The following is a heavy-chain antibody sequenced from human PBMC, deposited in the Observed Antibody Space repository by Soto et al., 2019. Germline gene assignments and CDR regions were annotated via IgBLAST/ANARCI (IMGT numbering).Heavy chain of an antibody. J-gene: IGHJ4*02. V-gene: IGHV4-59*01. D-gene: IGHD3-22*01. Sequence: PSETLSLTCTVSGGPISSYYWSWIRQPPGKGLEWIGYIYYSGSTNYNPSLKSRVTISVDTSKNQFSLKLSSVTAADTAVYYCAREIRDNYYDSSGHFDYWGQGTLVTVS. CDR2: IYYSGST. CDR3: AREIRDNYYDSSGHFDY. CDR1: GGPISSYY.